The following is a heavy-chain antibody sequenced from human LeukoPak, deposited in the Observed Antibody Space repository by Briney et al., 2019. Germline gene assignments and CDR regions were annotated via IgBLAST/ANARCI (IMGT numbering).Heavy chain of an antibody. CDR3: AKCYYYDSSGYCFGYY. V-gene: IGHV3-23*01. J-gene: IGHJ4*02. CDR1: GFTFSSYA. CDR2: ISGSGGST. Sequence: PGGSLRLSCAASGFTFSSYAMSWVRQAPGKGLEWVSAISGSGGSTYYADSVKGRFTISRDNSKNTLYLQMNSLRAEDTAVYYCAKCYYYDSSGYCFGYYWGQGTLVTVSS. D-gene: IGHD3-22*01.